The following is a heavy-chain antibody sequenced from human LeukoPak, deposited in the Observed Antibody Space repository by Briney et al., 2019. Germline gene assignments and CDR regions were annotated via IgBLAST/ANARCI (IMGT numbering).Heavy chain of an antibody. J-gene: IGHJ4*02. CDR1: GGSISSSSYY. V-gene: IGHV3-23*01. Sequence: ETLSLTCTVSGGSISSSSYYWGWIRQPPGKGLEWVSSISGTDSRTHYADSVKGRFSISRDNSKNTLYLQVNSLRAEDTAVYYCAKGRRTPLVGTTTKSWIDYWGQGTLVTVSS. CDR2: ISGTDSRT. D-gene: IGHD1-26*01. CDR3: AKGRRTPLVGTTTKSWIDY.